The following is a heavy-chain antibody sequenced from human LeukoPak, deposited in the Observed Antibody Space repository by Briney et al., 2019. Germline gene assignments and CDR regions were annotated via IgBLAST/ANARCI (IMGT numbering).Heavy chain of an antibody. CDR2: VHHNGTT. J-gene: IGHJ4*02. Sequence: SETLSLTCTVSGGFITTFNYFWAWIRQPPGKGLEWIGNVHHNGTTNNNPSLKSRVTISVDTSKNQFSLKLTSVTAADTAVYYCARDSTSSWVAYSSSWYGDRNDYWGQGTLVTVSS. V-gene: IGHV4-39*07. CDR1: GGFITTFNYF. CDR3: ARDSTSSWVAYSSSWYGDRNDY. D-gene: IGHD6-13*01.